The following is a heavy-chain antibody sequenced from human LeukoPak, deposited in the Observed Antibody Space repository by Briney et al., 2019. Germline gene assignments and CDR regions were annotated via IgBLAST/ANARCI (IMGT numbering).Heavy chain of an antibody. CDR1: GGSISSYY. Sequence: SETLSLTCTVSGGSISSYYWSWLRQPPGKGLEWIGYIYYSGSTNYNPSLKSRVTISVDTSKNQFSLKLSSVTAADTAVYYCARVMGRRGSLDYWGQGTLVTVSS. D-gene: IGHD3-10*01. J-gene: IGHJ4*02. CDR2: IYYSGST. CDR3: ARVMGRRGSLDY. V-gene: IGHV4-59*01.